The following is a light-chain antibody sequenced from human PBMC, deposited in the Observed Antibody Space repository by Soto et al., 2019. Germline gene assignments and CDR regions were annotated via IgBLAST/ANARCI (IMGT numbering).Light chain of an antibody. CDR1: SSDVGGYNY. Sequence: QSALTQHPSASGSPGPSVTISCTGTSSDVGGYNYVSWYQQHPGKAPKLMIYEVSKRPSGVPDRFSGSKSGNTASLTVSGLQGEDEADYYCSSYAGSDNFGVFGTGTKLTVL. CDR3: SSYAGSDNFGV. CDR2: EVS. V-gene: IGLV2-8*01. J-gene: IGLJ1*01.